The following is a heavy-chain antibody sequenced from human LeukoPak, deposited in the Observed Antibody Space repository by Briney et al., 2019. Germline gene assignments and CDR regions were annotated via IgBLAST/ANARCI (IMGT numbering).Heavy chain of an antibody. Sequence: SETLSLTCAVYGGSFSGYYWSWIRQPPGKGLEWIGEINHSGSTNYNPSLKSRVTISVDTSKNQFSLKLSSVTAADTAVYYCARGTSGYYVSSGYSSWGQGTLVTVSS. CDR2: INHSGST. V-gene: IGHV4-34*01. CDR1: GGSFSGYY. J-gene: IGHJ4*02. CDR3: ARGTSGYYVSSGYSS. D-gene: IGHD3-22*01.